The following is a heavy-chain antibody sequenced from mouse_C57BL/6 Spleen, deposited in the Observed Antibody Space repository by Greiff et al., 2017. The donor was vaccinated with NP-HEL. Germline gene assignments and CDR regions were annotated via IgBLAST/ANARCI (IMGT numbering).Heavy chain of an antibody. CDR3: ARPDGYYYYYAMDD. CDR1: GFNIKNTY. CDR2: IDTAGGNT. V-gene: IGHV14-3*01. Sequence: EVQLLQSVAELVRPGASVKLSCTASGFNIKNTYMHWVKQRPEQGLEWIGRIDTAGGNTKYAPKLQGQATITADTSSNTAYLQLSSLTSEDTAIYYCARPDGYYYYYAMDDWGQGTSVTVSS. J-gene: IGHJ4*01. D-gene: IGHD2-3*01.